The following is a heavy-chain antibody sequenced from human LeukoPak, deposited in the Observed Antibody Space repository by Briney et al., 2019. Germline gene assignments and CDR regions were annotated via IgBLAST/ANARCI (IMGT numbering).Heavy chain of an antibody. CDR2: INPNSGGT. CDR3: ARGGKIMITMVRGALASRDAFDF. CDR1: GYTFIGYY. D-gene: IGHD3-10*01. J-gene: IGHJ3*01. V-gene: IGHV1-2*02. Sequence: ASVKVSCKASGYTFIGYYIHWVRQAPGQGLEWMGRINPNSGGTKYAQKFQGRVTMTRDTSVSTAYMELNGLRSDDTAMYFCARGGKIMITMVRGALASRDAFDFWGQGIVVTVSS.